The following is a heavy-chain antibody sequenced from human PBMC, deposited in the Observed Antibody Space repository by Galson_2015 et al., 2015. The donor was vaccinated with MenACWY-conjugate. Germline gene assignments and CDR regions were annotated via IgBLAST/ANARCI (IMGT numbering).Heavy chain of an antibody. CDR1: GYSFTSYW. Sequence: QSGAEVKKPGESLSISCTGSGYSFTSYWIGCVRQMPGKGLEWMGIIYPGDSDIRYSPSFTGQVTISADKSISTAYLQWSSLKASDTAMYYCARRDHGRYSSEYQFHPWGQGTLVTVSS. D-gene: IGHD2-2*01. V-gene: IGHV5-51*03. J-gene: IGHJ1*01. CDR3: ARRDHGRYSSEYQFHP. CDR2: IYPGDSDI.